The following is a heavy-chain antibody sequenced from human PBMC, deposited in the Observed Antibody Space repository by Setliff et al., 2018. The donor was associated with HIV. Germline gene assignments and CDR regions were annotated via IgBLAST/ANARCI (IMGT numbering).Heavy chain of an antibody. D-gene: IGHD6-13*01. V-gene: IGHV4-38-2*01. CDR3: VTGYNSVWYSVF. CDR2: IYQSGNA. J-gene: IGHJ4*02. CDR1: GHSSSSGYF. Sequence: LSLTCAVSGHSSSSGYFCGWIRQTPGKGLEWIGNIYQSGNAYYNPSLKSRVTISVDTSRNRFSLKLSSVTAADTAVYYCVTGYNSVWYSVFWGQGILVTVSS.